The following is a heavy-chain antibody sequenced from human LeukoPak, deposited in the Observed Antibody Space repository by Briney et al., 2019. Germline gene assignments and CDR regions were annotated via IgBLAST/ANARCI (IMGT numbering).Heavy chain of an antibody. V-gene: IGHV4-39*07. CDR1: GGSISSSSYY. D-gene: IGHD3-16*01. Sequence: PSETLSLTCTVSGGSISSSSYYWGWIRQPPGKGLEWIGSIYYSGSTYYNPSLKSRVTISVDRSKNQFSLKLSSVTAADTAVYYCARRGSDGYVSYYFDYWGQGTLVTVSS. CDR3: ARRGSDGYVSYYFDY. J-gene: IGHJ4*02. CDR2: IYYSGST.